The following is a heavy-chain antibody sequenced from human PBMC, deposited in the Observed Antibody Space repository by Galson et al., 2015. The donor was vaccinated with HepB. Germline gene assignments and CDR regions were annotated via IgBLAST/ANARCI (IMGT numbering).Heavy chain of an antibody. Sequence: SLRLSCAASGFTFSSYAMSWVRQAPGKGLEWVSAISGSGGSTYYADSVKGRFTISRDNSKNTLYLQMNSLRAEDTAVYYCAKSQGGSYRYYYGMDVWGQGTTVTVSS. CDR3: AKSQGGSYRYYYGMDV. D-gene: IGHD2-15*01. V-gene: IGHV3-23*01. J-gene: IGHJ6*02. CDR1: GFTFSSYA. CDR2: ISGSGGST.